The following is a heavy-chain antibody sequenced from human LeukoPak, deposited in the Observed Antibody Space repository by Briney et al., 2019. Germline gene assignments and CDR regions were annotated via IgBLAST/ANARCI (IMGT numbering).Heavy chain of an antibody. V-gene: IGHV4-59*01. CDR2: IYYSGST. J-gene: IGHJ3*02. CDR1: VGSISSYY. CDR3: ARGGLGYCSSTSCFRIKDAFDI. D-gene: IGHD2-2*01. Sequence: PSETLSLTCTVSVGSISSYYWSWIRQPPGKGLERIGYIYYSGSTNYNPSLKSRVTISVDTSKSQFSLKLSSVTAADTAVYYCARGGLGYCSSTSCFRIKDAFDIWGQGTMVTVSS.